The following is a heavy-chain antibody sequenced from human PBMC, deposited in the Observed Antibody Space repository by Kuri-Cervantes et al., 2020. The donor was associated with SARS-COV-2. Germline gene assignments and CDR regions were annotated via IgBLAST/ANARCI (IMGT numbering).Heavy chain of an antibody. CDR1: GFSFSTNV. D-gene: IGHD5-24*01. CDR3: AKTSGYNYYFAY. CDR2: MSGSGAST. V-gene: IGHV3-23*01. J-gene: IGHJ4*02. Sequence: GESLKISCAASGFSFSTNVMAWVRQAPGKGLEWVSTMSGSGASTHYADSVKGRFTISRDNSKNMLYLQRHSLRAEDTAVYYCAKTSGYNYYFAYWGQGSLVTVSS.